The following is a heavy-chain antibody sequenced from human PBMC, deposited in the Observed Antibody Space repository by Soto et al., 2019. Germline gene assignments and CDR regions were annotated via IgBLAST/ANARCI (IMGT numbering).Heavy chain of an antibody. J-gene: IGHJ4*02. CDR3: ARGGSYRDFFHY. Sequence: SETLSLTCTVSGGSMSSNYWTWIRQSPGKGLEWIGYIYYTGSTKYNPSLKSRVTISLDTSKNQFSLRLTSVTSADTAVYYRARGGSYRDFFHYRGPGPQVTVSS. V-gene: IGHV4-59*01. CDR1: GGSMSSNY. CDR2: IYYTGST. D-gene: IGHD1-26*01.